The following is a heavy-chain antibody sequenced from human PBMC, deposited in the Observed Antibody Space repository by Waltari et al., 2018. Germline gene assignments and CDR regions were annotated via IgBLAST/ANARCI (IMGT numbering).Heavy chain of an antibody. Sequence: QLQLQESGPGLVKPSETLSRTCTVYGRSISSRSYYSGWIRQPPGKGLEWIGSIYYSGSTYYNPSLKSRVTISVDTSKNQFSLKLSSVTAADTAVYYCARDLLGRYYDSSGPEDYWGQGTLVTVSS. CDR2: IYYSGST. CDR3: ARDLLGRYYDSSGPEDY. D-gene: IGHD3-22*01. J-gene: IGHJ4*02. CDR1: GRSISSRSYY. V-gene: IGHV4-39*07.